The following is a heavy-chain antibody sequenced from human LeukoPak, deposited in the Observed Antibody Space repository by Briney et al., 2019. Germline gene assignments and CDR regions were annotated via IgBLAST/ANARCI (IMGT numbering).Heavy chain of an antibody. CDR1: GFTFSSYA. V-gene: IGHV3-30*02. CDR2: IRHHGNDK. J-gene: IGHJ2*01. Sequence: GGSLRLSCAASGFTFSSYAMHWVRQAPGKGLEWVAYIRHHGNDKYYADSVRGRFTISRDNSKNTLYLQMNSLTAEDTAVFYCAKDYKWSFDVWGRGTLVTVSS. CDR3: AKDYKWSFDV. D-gene: IGHD1-1*01.